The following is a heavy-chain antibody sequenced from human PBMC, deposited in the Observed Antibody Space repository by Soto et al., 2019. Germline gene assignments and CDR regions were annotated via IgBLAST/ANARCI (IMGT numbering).Heavy chain of an antibody. CDR1: GGSISSYY. J-gene: IGHJ4*02. CDR3: ARGSTGYSSSWYRY. CDR2: IYNSGST. D-gene: IGHD6-13*01. V-gene: IGHV4-59*08. Sequence: LSLTCTVSGGSISSYYWSWIRQPPGKGLEWIGYIYNSGSTNYNPSLKSRVTISVDTSKNQFSLKLSSVTAADTAVYYCARGSTGYSSSWYRYWGQGTLVTVSS.